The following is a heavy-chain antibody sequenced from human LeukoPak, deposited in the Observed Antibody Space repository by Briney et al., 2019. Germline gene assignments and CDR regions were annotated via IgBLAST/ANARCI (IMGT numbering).Heavy chain of an antibody. J-gene: IGHJ6*02. V-gene: IGHV3-66*01. D-gene: IGHD6-19*01. CDR2: ISSDGNT. Sequence: GGSRRLSCAASGFTVSSSSMNWVRLGPGKGLEWVSVISSDGNTHYADSVKGRFTISRDNSRNTLSLQMHGLRADDTAVYYCARGQEQFSSPWQWGPRRKNFYYYGMDVWGQGTTVTVSS. CDR3: ARGQEQFSSPWQWGPRRKNFYYYGMDV. CDR1: GFTVSSSS.